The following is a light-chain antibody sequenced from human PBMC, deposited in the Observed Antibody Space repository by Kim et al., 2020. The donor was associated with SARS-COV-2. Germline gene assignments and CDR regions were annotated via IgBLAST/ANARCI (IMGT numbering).Light chain of an antibody. J-gene: IGKJ3*01. CDR1: QSVSSNY. CDR3: QQYDTSPKFT. CDR2: AAS. V-gene: IGKV3-20*01. Sequence: EIVLTQSPGTLSLSPGEGATLSCRASQSVSSNYLAWYQQKPGQAPRLLIYAASSRATGIPDRFSGSGSGTDFTLTISRLEPEDFAVYYRQQYDTSPKFTFGPGTKVDIK.